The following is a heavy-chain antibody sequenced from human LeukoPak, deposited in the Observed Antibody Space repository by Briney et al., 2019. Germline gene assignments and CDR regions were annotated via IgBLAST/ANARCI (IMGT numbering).Heavy chain of an antibody. CDR2: IVPIFGTA. Sequence: ASVKVSCKASGGTFRSYVFSWVRQAPGQGLEWMGGIVPIFGTANYAQKFLDRVTITADESTSTVYMELSSLRSEDTAVYYCARDRDYGSGSIGYWGQGTLVTVSS. CDR3: ARDRDYGSGSIGY. CDR1: GGTFRSYV. V-gene: IGHV1-69*01. D-gene: IGHD3-10*01. J-gene: IGHJ4*02.